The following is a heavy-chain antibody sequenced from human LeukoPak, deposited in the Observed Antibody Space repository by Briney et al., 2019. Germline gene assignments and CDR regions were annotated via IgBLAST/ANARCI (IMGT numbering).Heavy chain of an antibody. CDR2: IFDSGNT. V-gene: IGHV4-59*08. CDR1: GGSVSYYY. J-gene: IGHJ2*01. D-gene: IGHD2-2*01. CDR3: ARGAQLGYWYFDL. Sequence: SETLSLTCTVSGGSVSYYYWTWIRQPPGKGLEWIGYIFDSGNTNYNPSLKSRVSISMDTSKNQFSLKLSSVTAADTAVYYCARGAQLGYWYFDLWGRGTLVTVSS.